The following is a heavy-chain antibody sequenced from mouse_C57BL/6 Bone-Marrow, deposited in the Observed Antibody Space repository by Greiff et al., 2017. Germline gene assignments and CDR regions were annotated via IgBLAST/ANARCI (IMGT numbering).Heavy chain of an antibody. J-gene: IGHJ2*01. CDR1: GFTFSDYG. CDR3: APDYGSNYFDY. D-gene: IGHD1-1*01. CDR2: ISSGSSTI. Sequence: EVKLMESGGGLVKPGGSLKLSCAASGFTFSDYGMHWVRQAPEKGLEWVAYISSGSSTIYYADTVKGRFTISRDNAKNTLFLQMTSLRSEDTAMCYCAPDYGSNYFDYGGQGPTLTVSS. V-gene: IGHV5-17*01.